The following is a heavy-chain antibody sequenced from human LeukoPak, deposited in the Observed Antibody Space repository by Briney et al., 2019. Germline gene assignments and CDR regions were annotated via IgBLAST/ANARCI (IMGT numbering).Heavy chain of an antibody. CDR3: ARLLYSSGWYSAFDI. CDR1: GGSISSGNYY. Sequence: SETLSLTCTVSGGSISSGNYYWGWIRQPPGKGLEWIGSIYYSGTTYYNPSLKSRVTISVDTSKNQFSLRLSSATAADTAVYYCARLLYSSGWYSAFDIWGQGTMVTVSS. V-gene: IGHV4-39*01. J-gene: IGHJ3*02. CDR2: IYYSGTT. D-gene: IGHD6-19*01.